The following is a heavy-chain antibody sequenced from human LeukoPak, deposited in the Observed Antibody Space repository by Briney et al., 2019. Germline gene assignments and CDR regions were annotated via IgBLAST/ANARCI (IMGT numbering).Heavy chain of an antibody. CDR2: INHSGST. D-gene: IGHD6-19*01. CDR1: GGSFSGYY. J-gene: IGHJ4*02. Sequence: SETLSLTCAVYGGSFSGYYWSWIRQPPGKGLEWIGEINHSGSTNYNPSLKSRVTISVDTSKNQFSLKLSSVTAADTAAYYCAREYSSGWYRSSRPKNYFDHWGQGTLVTVSS. CDR3: AREYSSGWYRSSRPKNYFDH. V-gene: IGHV4-34*01.